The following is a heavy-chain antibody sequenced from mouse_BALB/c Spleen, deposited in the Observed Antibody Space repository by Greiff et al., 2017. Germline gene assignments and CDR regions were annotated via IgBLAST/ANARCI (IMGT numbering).Heavy chain of an antibody. J-gene: IGHJ4*01. CDR1: GYTFTSYN. CDR3: ARCDYDGMDAMDY. V-gene: IGHV1-12*01. D-gene: IGHD2-4*01. Sequence: QVQLQQPGAELVKPGASVKMSCKASGYTFTSYNMHWVKQTPGQGLEWIGAIYPGNGDTSYNQKFKGKATLTADKSSSTAYMQLSSLTSEDSAVYYCARCDYDGMDAMDYWGQGTSVTVSS. CDR2: IYPGNGDT.